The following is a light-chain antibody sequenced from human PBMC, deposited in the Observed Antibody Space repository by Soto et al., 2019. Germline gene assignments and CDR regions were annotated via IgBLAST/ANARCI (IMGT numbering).Light chain of an antibody. CDR3: QQSYSTLT. CDR2: AAS. CDR1: QSISSY. Sequence: DIQMTQSPSSLSASLGDRVTITFRASQSISSYLNWYQQKPGKAPKLLIYAASSLQSGVPSRFSGSGSGTDFTLTISSLQPEDFATYYCQQSYSTLTFGGGTKVDIK. V-gene: IGKV1-39*01. J-gene: IGKJ4*01.